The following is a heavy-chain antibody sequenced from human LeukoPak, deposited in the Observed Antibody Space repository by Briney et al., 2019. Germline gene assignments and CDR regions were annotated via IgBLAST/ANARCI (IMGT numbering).Heavy chain of an antibody. CDR2: IYVSGTT. D-gene: IGHD3-10*01. Sequence: GGSLRLSCAASGFTVNSNYMSWVRQAPGKRLEWLAFIYVSGTTFYAASVKGRFTISRDNAKNTVYLQMNNLRAEDTALYYCGRHAYGGSPPLSWGQGALVTVSS. V-gene: IGHV3-53*01. J-gene: IGHJ4*02. CDR1: GFTVNSNY. CDR3: GRHAYGGSPPLS.